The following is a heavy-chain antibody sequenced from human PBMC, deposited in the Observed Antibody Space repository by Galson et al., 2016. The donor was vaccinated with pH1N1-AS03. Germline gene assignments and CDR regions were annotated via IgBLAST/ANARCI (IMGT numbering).Heavy chain of an antibody. CDR1: GGSMTSPDW. D-gene: IGHD3-16*02. CDR3: ASAGYHTPGYHY. J-gene: IGHJ4*02. Sequence: ATLSLTCAVSGGSMTSPDWWTWVRQPPGKGLEWIGEVHYSGTTSYNPSLNSRVTMSIDKSNNQFSLNFGSVTAADTAVYFCASAGYHTPGYHYWGQGALVTVSS. CDR2: VHYSGTT. V-gene: IGHV4-4*01.